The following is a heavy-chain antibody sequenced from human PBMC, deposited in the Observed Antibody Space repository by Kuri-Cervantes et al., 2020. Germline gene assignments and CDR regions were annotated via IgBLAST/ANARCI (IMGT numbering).Heavy chain of an antibody. CDR3: AKSRGKLLFDY. V-gene: IGHV3-23*01. J-gene: IGHJ4*02. D-gene: IGHD3-16*01. CDR2: ISGSGGST. CDR1: GFTFSSYA. Sequence: ETLSLTCAASGFTFSSYAMSWVRQAPGKGLEWVSAISGSGGSTYYADSVKGRFTISRDNSKNTLYLQMNSLRAEDTAVYYCAKSRGKLLFDYWGQGTLVTVSS.